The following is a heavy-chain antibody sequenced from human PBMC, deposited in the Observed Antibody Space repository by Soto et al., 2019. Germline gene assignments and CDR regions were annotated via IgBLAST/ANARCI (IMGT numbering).Heavy chain of an antibody. D-gene: IGHD3-10*01. CDR1: GGSLSSYY. CDR2: IYYSGST. J-gene: IGHJ3*02. V-gene: IGHV4-59*01. Sequence: PPETLSLTCTVSGGSLSSYYRSWNRQPPGKGLEWIGYIYYSGSTNYNPSLKSRVTISVDTPKNQYSLKLSSVTAADTVVYYGAKEAPYCSGSHGAIDIWRQGTMVTVSS. CDR3: AKEAPYCSGSHGAIDI.